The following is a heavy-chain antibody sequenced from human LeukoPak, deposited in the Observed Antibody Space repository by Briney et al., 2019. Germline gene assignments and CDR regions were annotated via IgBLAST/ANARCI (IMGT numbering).Heavy chain of an antibody. CDR3: ARVEMATIYIL. Sequence: SETLSLTCAVYGGSFSGYYWSWIRQPPGKGLEWIGYIYYSGGTNYNPSLKSRVTISVETSKNQFSLKLSSVTAADTAVYYCARVEMATIYILWGQGTLVTVSS. V-gene: IGHV4-59*01. CDR1: GGSFSGYY. CDR2: IYYSGGT. J-gene: IGHJ4*02. D-gene: IGHD5-24*01.